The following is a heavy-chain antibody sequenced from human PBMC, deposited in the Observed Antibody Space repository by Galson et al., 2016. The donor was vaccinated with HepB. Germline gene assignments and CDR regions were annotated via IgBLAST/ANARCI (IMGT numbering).Heavy chain of an antibody. Sequence: SVKVSCKASGYTFTGYYMHWVRQAPGQGLEWMGWINPNRGGPSYAQKFQGRVTMTRDTSISTAYMELSTLRSDDTAVYYSARGHHYDSRGYYYLLDYWGQGTLVTVSS. CDR3: ARGHHYDSRGYYYLLDY. V-gene: IGHV1-2*02. J-gene: IGHJ4*02. CDR2: INPNRGGP. CDR1: GYTFTGYY. D-gene: IGHD3-22*01.